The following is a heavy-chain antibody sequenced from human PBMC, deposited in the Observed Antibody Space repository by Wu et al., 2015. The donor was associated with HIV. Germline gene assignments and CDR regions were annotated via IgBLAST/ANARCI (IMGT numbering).Heavy chain of an antibody. J-gene: IGHJ6*03. CDR2: IIPIFGTA. Sequence: QVQLVQSGAEVKKPGSSVKVSCKASGGTFSSYAISWVRQAPGQGLEWMGGIIPIFGTANYAQKFQGRVTITADESTSTAYMELSSLRSEDTAVYYCASANDIVVVPAAIRYYYYMDVWAKGPRSPSP. D-gene: IGHD2-2*02. V-gene: IGHV1-69*12. CDR1: GGTFSSYA. CDR3: ASANDIVVVPAAIRYYYYMDV.